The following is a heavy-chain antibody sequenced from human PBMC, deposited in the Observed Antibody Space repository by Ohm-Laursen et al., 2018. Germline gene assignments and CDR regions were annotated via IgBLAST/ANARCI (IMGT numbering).Heavy chain of an antibody. CDR3: VRVMVAAATPNN. CDR1: GFTFNSYA. J-gene: IGHJ4*02. V-gene: IGHV3-33*01. D-gene: IGHD2-15*01. CDR2: IWSDGSNK. Sequence: SLRLSCTASGFTFNSYAMHWVRQAPGKGLEWVTMIWSDGSNKYYADSVKGRFTISRDNSKNTLYLQMNSLRAEDTAVYYCVRVMVAAATPNNWGQGTLVTVSS.